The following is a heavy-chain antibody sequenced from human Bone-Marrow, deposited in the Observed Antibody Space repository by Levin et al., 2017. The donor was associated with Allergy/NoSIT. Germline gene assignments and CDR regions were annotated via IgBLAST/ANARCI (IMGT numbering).Heavy chain of an antibody. V-gene: IGHV3-49*03. D-gene: IGHD5-18*01. J-gene: IGHJ5*02. CDR3: SRDLNTAMVGSGVDWFDP. CDR1: GFTVDDYA. CDR2: IRSNAYGGTT. Sequence: PGESLKISCTASGFTVDDYAFSWFRQAPGKGLEWVGFIRSNAYGGTTEYAASVKGRFTISRDDSKSIAYLYMNSLKTEDTAVYYCSRDLNTAMVGSGVDWFDPWGQGTLVTVSS.